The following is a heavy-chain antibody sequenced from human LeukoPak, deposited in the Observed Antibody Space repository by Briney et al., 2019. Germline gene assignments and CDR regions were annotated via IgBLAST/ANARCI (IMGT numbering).Heavy chain of an antibody. V-gene: IGHV5-51*01. CDR1: GYSFTNYW. CDR2: IYPGDSDT. Sequence: GESLQISCKGSGYSFTNYWIGWVRQMPGKGLEWMGIIYPGDSDTRYSPSFQGQVTISAGKSISTAYLQWSSLKASDTAMYYCARHLRETPFDYWGQGTLVTVSS. D-gene: IGHD1-26*01. CDR3: ARHLRETPFDY. J-gene: IGHJ4*02.